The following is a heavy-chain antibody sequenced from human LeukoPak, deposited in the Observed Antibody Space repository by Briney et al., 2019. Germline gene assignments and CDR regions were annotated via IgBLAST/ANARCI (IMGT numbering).Heavy chain of an antibody. CDR2: RWYDGSNK. D-gene: IGHD5-24*01. CDR3: AKDHREATGTYDAFDI. Sequence: GGSLRLCCAASGFTFSSYGMHWVRQAPVKGLEWGAVRWYDGSNKYYADSVKGRFTISRDNSKYTLYLQMNSLRAEDTAVYYCAKDHREATGTYDAFDIWGQGTMVTVSS. J-gene: IGHJ3*02. CDR1: GFTFSSYG. V-gene: IGHV3-33*06.